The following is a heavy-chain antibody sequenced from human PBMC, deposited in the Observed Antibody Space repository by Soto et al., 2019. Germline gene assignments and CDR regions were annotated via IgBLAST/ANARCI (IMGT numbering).Heavy chain of an antibody. V-gene: IGHV3-21*01. CDR1: GFTFSSYS. Sequence: GGSLRLSCAASGFTFSSYSMNWVRQAPGKGLEWVSSISSSSSYIYYADSVKGRFTISRDNAKNSLYLQMNSLGAEDTAVYDCARDWGEVVVVPAAIDYWGQGTLVTVSS. CDR3: ARDWGEVVVVPAAIDY. CDR2: ISSSSSYI. D-gene: IGHD2-2*01. J-gene: IGHJ4*02.